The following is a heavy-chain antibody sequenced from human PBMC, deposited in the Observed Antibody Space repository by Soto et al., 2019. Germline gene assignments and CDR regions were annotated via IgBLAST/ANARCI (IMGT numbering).Heavy chain of an antibody. J-gene: IGHJ6*02. CDR2: IYYSGST. CDR1: GGSISSGGYY. Sequence: SETLSLTCTVSGGSISSGGYYWSWIRQHPGKGLEWIGYIYYSGSTYYNPSLKSRVTISVDTSKNQFSLKLSSVTAADTAVYYCARDGSGYYDILTGANYYGMDVWGQGTTVT. D-gene: IGHD3-9*01. CDR3: ARDGSGYYDILTGANYYGMDV. V-gene: IGHV4-31*03.